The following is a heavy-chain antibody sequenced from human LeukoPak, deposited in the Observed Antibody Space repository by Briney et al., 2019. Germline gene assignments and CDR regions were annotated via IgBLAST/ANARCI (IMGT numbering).Heavy chain of an antibody. Sequence: GSLRLSCAASGFTFSSYSMNWVRQAPGKGLEWIGNILYSGRTHYNPSLQSRVTISVDTSKNQFSLKLSSVTAADTAVYYCARDINLGGIDYWGQGTLVTVSS. CDR3: ARDINLGGIDY. V-gene: IGHV4-59*01. D-gene: IGHD1-14*01. CDR1: GFTFSSYS. J-gene: IGHJ4*02. CDR2: ILYSGRT.